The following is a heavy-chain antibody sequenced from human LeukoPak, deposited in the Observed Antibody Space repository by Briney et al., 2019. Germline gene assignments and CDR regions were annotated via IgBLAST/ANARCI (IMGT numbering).Heavy chain of an antibody. CDR1: GFTFSRYG. CDR2: ISSSGSST. J-gene: IGHJ4*02. CDR3: VKDTFSGSYYYFDC. Sequence: GGSLRLSCSVSGFTFSRYGMYWVRQAPGKGLEYVSAISSSGSSTNYADSVKDRFTISRDNSKNTLFLQMTSLRAEDTAVYYCVKDTFSGSYYYFDCWGQGILVTVS. D-gene: IGHD1-26*01. V-gene: IGHV3-64D*06.